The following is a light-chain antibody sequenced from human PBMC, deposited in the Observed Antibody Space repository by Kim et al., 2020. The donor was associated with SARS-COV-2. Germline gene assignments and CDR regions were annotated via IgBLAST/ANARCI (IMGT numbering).Light chain of an antibody. CDR2: DAT. J-gene: IGLJ1*01. V-gene: IGLV2-23*01. CDR1: STDVRKYNL. CDR3: CSYTGGTTFYV. Sequence: SITIACTGTSTDVRKYNLVSWYQQHPCKAPKPIVYDATKRPSGVSDRFSGSKSGNTAYLTISGLQAEDEADYYCCSYTGGTTFYVFGTGTNVTVL.